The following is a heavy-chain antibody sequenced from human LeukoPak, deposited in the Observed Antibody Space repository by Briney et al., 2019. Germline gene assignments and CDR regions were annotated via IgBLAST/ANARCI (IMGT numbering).Heavy chain of an antibody. D-gene: IGHD3-3*01. CDR1: GYTFTSYY. V-gene: IGHV1-46*01. CDR3: AREGTIFGSADY. CDR2: INPSGGST. Sequence: ASVKVSCKASGYTFTSYYVHWVRQAPGQGLEWMGIINPSGGSTSYAQKFQGRVTMTRDTSTSTVYMELSSLRSEDTAVYYCAREGTIFGSADYWGQGTLVTVSS. J-gene: IGHJ4*02.